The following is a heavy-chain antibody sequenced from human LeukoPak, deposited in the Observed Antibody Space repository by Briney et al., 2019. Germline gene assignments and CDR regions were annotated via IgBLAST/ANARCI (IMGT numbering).Heavy chain of an antibody. V-gene: IGHV3-30-3*01. J-gene: IGHJ6*02. CDR3: ARVGALRIYYYGMDV. CDR2: ISYDGSNK. Sequence: PGRSLRLSCAASGFTFSSYAMHWVRQAPGKGLEWVAVISYDGSNKHYADPVKGRFTISRDNSKNTLYLQMNSLRAEDTAVYYCARVGALRIYYYGMDVWGQGTTVTVSS. D-gene: IGHD1-26*01. CDR1: GFTFSSYA.